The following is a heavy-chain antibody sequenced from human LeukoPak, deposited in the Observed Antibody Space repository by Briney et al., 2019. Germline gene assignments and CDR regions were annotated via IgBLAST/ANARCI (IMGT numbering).Heavy chain of an antibody. CDR1: GGSISSSSYY. J-gene: IGHJ4*02. D-gene: IGHD3/OR15-3a*01. Sequence: SETLSLTCTVSGGSISSSSYYWGWIRQPPGKGLEWIGSIYYSGNTYYNASLKSQVSISIDTSKSQFSLRLTSVTAADTAVYYCARQTGSGLFILPGGQGTLVTVSS. CDR3: ARQTGSGLFILP. CDR2: IYYSGNT. V-gene: IGHV4-39*01.